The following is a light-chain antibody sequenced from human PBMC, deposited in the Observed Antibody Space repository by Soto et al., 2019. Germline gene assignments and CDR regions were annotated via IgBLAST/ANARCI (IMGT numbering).Light chain of an antibody. V-gene: IGLV1-51*01. Sequence: QAVVTQPPSVSAAPGQKVTISCSGSSSDIGSNSVSWYQKFPGTAPQRLIYDNNQRPSGIPDRFSGTKSGTSATLGITGLQTGDEADYYCGTWDTSLSGYVFGPGTKVTVL. CDR1: SSDIGSNS. CDR3: GTWDTSLSGYV. J-gene: IGLJ1*01. CDR2: DNN.